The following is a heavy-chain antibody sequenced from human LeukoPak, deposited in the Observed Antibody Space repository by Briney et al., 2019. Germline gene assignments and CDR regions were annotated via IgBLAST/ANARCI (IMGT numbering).Heavy chain of an antibody. V-gene: IGHV1-18*01. Sequence: ASVKVSCKASGYPFISFCISWVRQAPGQGLEWMGWISTSNGDTYYAQKFQGRVTMTTDTSTNTAYMELRSLRSDDTAVYYCARDSEAIVLVPGVASFDSWGQGSLVTISS. CDR3: ARDSEAIVLVPGVASFDS. CDR1: GYPFISFC. CDR2: ISTSNGDT. J-gene: IGHJ4*02. D-gene: IGHD2-2*01.